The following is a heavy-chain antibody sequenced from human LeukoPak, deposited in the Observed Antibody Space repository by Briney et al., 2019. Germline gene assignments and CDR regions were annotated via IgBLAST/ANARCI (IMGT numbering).Heavy chain of an antibody. D-gene: IGHD3-10*01. CDR3: ARGRGWFGESTFDR. V-gene: IGHV4-34*01. CDR2: INNSVRT. J-gene: IGHJ5*02. Sequence: SHTPSLTCAVYGRSFSGDYSSWIRQPPGKGLEWIGEINNSVRTNYNPSLKSRVTISVDTSKNQFSLKLCSVTAADTAVYYCARGRGWFGESTFDRGGQGTLVTVSS. CDR1: GRSFSGDY.